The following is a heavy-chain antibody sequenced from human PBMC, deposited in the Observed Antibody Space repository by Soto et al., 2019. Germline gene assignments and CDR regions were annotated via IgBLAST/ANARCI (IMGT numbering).Heavy chain of an antibody. D-gene: IGHD5-12*01. CDR1: GFTFSSSG. Sequence: PGGSLRLSCTGLGFTFSSSGMGWVRQVPGKGLGWVSFISNGGDATHFADSVKGRFTISRDNSKNTLYLQMNSLRAENTAVYYCARGGGYRYLDFWGQGALVTVSS. J-gene: IGHJ4*02. V-gene: IGHV3-23*01. CDR2: ISNGGDAT. CDR3: ARGGGYRYLDF.